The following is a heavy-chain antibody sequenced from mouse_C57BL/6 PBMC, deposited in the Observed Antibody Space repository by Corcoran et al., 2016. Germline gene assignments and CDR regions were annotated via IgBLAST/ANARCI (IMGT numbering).Heavy chain of an antibody. Sequence: EVQLQQSGPELVKPGASVKIPCKASGYTFTDYNMDWVKQSHGKSLEWIGDINPNNGGTIYNQKFKGKATLTVDKSSSTAYMELRSLTSEDTAVYYCARRDYDSSYNFDYWGQGTTLTVSS. V-gene: IGHV1-18*01. J-gene: IGHJ2*01. CDR3: ARRDYDSSYNFDY. CDR1: GYTFTDYN. CDR2: INPNNGGT. D-gene: IGHD1-1*01.